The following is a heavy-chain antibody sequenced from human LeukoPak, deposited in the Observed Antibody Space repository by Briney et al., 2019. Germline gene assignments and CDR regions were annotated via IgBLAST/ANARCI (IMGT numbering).Heavy chain of an antibody. CDR1: GYTFTTYA. CDR3: ARVQSAAMGRYHFDY. Sequence: ASVKVSCKTSGYTFTTYAISWVRQAPGQGLECMGWISVNNGHTKYPQKFQGRVTMTTDTPTGTAYMELWSLRSDDTAVYYCARVQSAAMGRYHFDYWGQGTLVTVSS. V-gene: IGHV1-18*01. D-gene: IGHD2-2*01. CDR2: ISVNNGHT. J-gene: IGHJ4*02.